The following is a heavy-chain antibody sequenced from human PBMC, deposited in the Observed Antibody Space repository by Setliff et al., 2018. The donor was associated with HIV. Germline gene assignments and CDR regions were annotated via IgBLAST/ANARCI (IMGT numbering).Heavy chain of an antibody. V-gene: IGHV4-61*02. Sequence: SETLSLTCTVSGGSISSGSYYWSWIRQPAGKGLEWIGRIYTTGITNYIPSFKSRVTISLDTSKNQFSLKLTSVTAADTAVYYCARGPRPVDVDYYYMDVWGKGTTVTVTS. CDR3: ARGPRPVDVDYYYMDV. CDR2: IYTTGIT. J-gene: IGHJ6*03. CDR1: GGSISSGSYY.